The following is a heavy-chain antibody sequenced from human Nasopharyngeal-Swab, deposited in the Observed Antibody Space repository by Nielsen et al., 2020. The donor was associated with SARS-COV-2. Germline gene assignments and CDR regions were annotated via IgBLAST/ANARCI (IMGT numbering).Heavy chain of an antibody. CDR2: ISSSGSTI. CDR3: ARESWRTTVTTNYFDY. D-gene: IGHD4-17*01. CDR1: GFTFSSHS. Sequence: GGFLRLSCAASGFTFSSHSMSWVRQAPGKGLEWVSYISSSGSTIYYSDSVKGRFTMSRDNAKNSLYLQMNSLRDEDTAVYYCARESWRTTVTTNYFDYWGQGTLVTVSS. J-gene: IGHJ4*02. V-gene: IGHV3-48*02.